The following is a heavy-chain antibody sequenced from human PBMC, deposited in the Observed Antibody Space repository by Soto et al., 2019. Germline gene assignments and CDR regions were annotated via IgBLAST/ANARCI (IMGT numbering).Heavy chain of an antibody. V-gene: IGHV4-31*03. D-gene: IGHD5-18*01. CDR2: VYYSGST. CDR3: ARDRGYNYCNWFDP. J-gene: IGHJ5*02. Sequence: QVQLQESGPGLVKPSQTLSLTCTVSGGSISSGGYYWSWIRQHPGKGLEWIGYVYYSGSTYYNPTLKSRVTISVDTSKNLVFLKLSPVTAADTPVYYCARDRGYNYCNWFDPRGQGTRVTVSS. CDR1: GGSISSGGYY.